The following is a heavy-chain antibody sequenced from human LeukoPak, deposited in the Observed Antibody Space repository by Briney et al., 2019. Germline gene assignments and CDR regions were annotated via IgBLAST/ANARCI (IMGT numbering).Heavy chain of an antibody. V-gene: IGHV3-66*01. CDR1: GFTVTSSF. CDR2: IYNNGST. Sequence: GGSLRLSCAASGFTVTSSFMNWVRQAPGKGLEWVSTIYNNGSTNYGASVEGRFVVSRDSSTNTLFLQMYSLRAEDTAVYFCARASRWLAFDQWGQGTLVTVS. CDR3: ARASRWLAFDQ. J-gene: IGHJ4*01. D-gene: IGHD6-19*01.